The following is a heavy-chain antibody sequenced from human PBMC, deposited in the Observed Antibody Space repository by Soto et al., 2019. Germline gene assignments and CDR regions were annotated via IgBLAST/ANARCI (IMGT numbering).Heavy chain of an antibody. J-gene: IGHJ4*02. D-gene: IGHD4-17*01. CDR3: ARDPTVATSYYFDY. V-gene: IGHV3-7*05. CDR2: IKQDGSEK. Sequence: GGSLRLSCAASGFTFSSYWMSWVRQAPGKGLEWVANIKQDGSEKYYVDSVKGRFTISRDNAKNSLYLQMNSLRAEDTAVYYCARDPTVATSYYFDYWGQGTLVTVSS. CDR1: GFTFSSYW.